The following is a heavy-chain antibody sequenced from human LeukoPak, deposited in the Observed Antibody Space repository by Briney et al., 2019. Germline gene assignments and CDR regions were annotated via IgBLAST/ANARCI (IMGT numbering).Heavy chain of an antibody. V-gene: IGHV3-74*01. CDR1: GFTFRTYW. J-gene: IGHJ5*02. CDR2: INPDGSST. D-gene: IGHD2-2*01. Sequence: GGSLLLSCVASGFTFRTYWMHWVRQVPGKGPVWLSRINPDGSSTTYADSVKGRFTISRDNAKNMLYLQINSLRVEDTAIYYCARGGKLEPTAMPTWGQGSLVVVSS. CDR3: ARGGKLEPTAMPT.